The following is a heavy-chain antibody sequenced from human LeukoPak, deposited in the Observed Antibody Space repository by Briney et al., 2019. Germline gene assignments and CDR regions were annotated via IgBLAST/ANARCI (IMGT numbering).Heavy chain of an antibody. Sequence: ASVKVSCKASGYTFTNYGISWVRQAPGQGLEWIGWISVYSGNTKYAQRLRDRVTMTTDTSTTTAYLELRSLRIDDTAVYYCARGFSGSSWASNFDFWGQGSLVTVSS. CDR2: ISVYSGNT. D-gene: IGHD6-13*01. CDR3: ARGFSGSSWASNFDF. J-gene: IGHJ4*02. CDR1: GYTFTNYG. V-gene: IGHV1-18*01.